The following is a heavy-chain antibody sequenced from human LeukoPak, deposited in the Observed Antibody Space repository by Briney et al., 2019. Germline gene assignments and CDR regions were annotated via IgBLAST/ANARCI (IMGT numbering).Heavy chain of an antibody. CDR2: IYTSGST. V-gene: IGHV4-4*07. D-gene: IGHD2-2*01. J-gene: IGHJ6*02. Sequence: PSETLSLTCTVSGGSISSYYWSWIRQPAGKGLEWIGRIYTSGSTNYNPSLKSRVTMSVYTSKNQFSLKLSSVTAADTAVYYCARDAYSTYCSSTSCYDYYYYGMDVWGQGTTVTVSS. CDR1: GGSISSYY. CDR3: ARDAYSTYCSSTSCYDYYYYGMDV.